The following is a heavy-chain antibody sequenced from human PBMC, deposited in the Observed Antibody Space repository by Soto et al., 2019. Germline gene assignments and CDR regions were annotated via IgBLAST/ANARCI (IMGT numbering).Heavy chain of an antibody. CDR2: IYYSGST. D-gene: IGHD2-15*01. J-gene: IGHJ4*02. CDR1: GGSISSSSYY. V-gene: IGHV4-39*01. Sequence: QLQLQESGPGLVKPSETLSLTCTVSGGSISSSSYYWGWIRQPPGKGLEWIGSIYYSGSTYYNPSLKSRVTISVDTSKNQFSLKLSSVTAADTAVYYCARLVAEDSVVVVAATSFDYWGQGTLVTVSS. CDR3: ARLVAEDSVVVVAATSFDY.